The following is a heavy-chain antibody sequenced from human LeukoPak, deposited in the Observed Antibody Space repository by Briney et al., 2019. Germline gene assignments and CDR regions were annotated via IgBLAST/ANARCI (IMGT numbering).Heavy chain of an antibody. J-gene: IGHJ5*02. CDR1: GYTFSSHA. CDR3: ARALIGSGYYSGSYSLSWFDP. D-gene: IGHD1-26*01. V-gene: IGHV7-4-1*02. CDR2: INTNTGNP. Sequence: WASVKVSCKASGYTFSSHAINWVRQAPGQGLEWMGWINTNTGNPTYAQGFTGRFVLSLDTSVTTAYLQISNLKAEDTALYYCARALIGSGYYSGSYSLSWFDPWGQGTLVTVSS.